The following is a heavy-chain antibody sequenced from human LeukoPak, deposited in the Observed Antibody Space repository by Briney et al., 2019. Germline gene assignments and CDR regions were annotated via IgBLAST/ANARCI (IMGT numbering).Heavy chain of an antibody. Sequence: SETLSLTCTVSGGSISSYYWSWIRQPAGKGLEWIGRIYTSGSTNYNPSLKSRVTMSVDTSKNQFSLKLSSATAADTAVYYCARLVYGRIAAGPRFYYYMDVWGKGTTVTVSS. J-gene: IGHJ6*03. V-gene: IGHV4-4*07. D-gene: IGHD6-13*01. CDR3: ARLVYGRIAAGPRFYYYMDV. CDR1: GGSISSYY. CDR2: IYTSGST.